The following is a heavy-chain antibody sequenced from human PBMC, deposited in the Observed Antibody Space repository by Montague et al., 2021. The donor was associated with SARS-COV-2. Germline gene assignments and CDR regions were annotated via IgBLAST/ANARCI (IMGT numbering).Heavy chain of an antibody. CDR1: GGSISSGGYY. J-gene: IGHJ2*01. Sequence: TLSLTCTVSGGSISSGGYYWSWIRQHPGKGLEWIGFIYYSGSTYYNPSLKSRVTISVDTSKNQFSLKPISVTAADTAVYYCARDPINRLTIFGVVTRGWYFDLWGRGTLVTVSS. D-gene: IGHD3-3*01. CDR2: IYYSGST. V-gene: IGHV4-31*03. CDR3: ARDPINRLTIFGVVTRGWYFDL.